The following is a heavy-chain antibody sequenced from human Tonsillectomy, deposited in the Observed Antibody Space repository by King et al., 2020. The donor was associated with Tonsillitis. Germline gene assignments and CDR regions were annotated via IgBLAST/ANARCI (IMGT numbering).Heavy chain of an antibody. CDR2: IYSSGST. V-gene: IGHV4-39*01. CDR3: ARHAHYEFWSGFPPNWFDP. D-gene: IGHD3-3*01. Sequence: QLQESGPGLVKPSETLSLTCTVSGGSINSRSYYWGWIRQPPGKGLEWIGSIYSSGSTYYNPSLKSRVTISVDTSKKQFSLKLSSVTAADTALYYCARHAHYEFWSGFPPNWFDPRGQGTLVTVSS. CDR1: GGSINSRSYY. J-gene: IGHJ5*02.